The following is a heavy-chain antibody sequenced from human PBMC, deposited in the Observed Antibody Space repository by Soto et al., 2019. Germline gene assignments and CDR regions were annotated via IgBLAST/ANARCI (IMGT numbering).Heavy chain of an antibody. Sequence: GASVKVSCKASGGTFSSYAISWVRQAPGQGLEWMGGIIPIFGTANYAQKFQGRVTITADESTSTAYMELSSLRSEDTAVYYCARAVGGSCYHAYYYGMDVWGQGTTVTVSS. CDR1: GGTFSSYA. V-gene: IGHV1-69*13. CDR2: IIPIFGTA. J-gene: IGHJ6*02. CDR3: ARAVGGSCYHAYYYGMDV. D-gene: IGHD2-15*01.